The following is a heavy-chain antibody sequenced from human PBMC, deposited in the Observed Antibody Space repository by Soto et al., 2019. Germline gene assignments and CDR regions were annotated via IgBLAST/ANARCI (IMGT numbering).Heavy chain of an antibody. CDR2: IYSGGST. CDR3: AKDLRRGVFRYFDWLVQFGMAV. CDR1: GFTVSSNY. V-gene: IGHV3-53*01. Sequence: GGSLRLSCAASGFTVSSNYMSWVRQAPGKGLEWVSVIYSGGSTYYADSVKGRFTISRDNSKNTLYLQMNSLRAEDTAVYYCAKDLRRGVFRYFDWLVQFGMAVCGQRTTVTVCS. D-gene: IGHD3-9*01. J-gene: IGHJ6*02.